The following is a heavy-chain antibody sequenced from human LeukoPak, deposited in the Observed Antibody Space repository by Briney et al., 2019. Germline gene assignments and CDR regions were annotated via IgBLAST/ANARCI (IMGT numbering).Heavy chain of an antibody. Sequence: ASVKVSCKVSGYTLTELSMHWVRQAPGKGLEWMGGFDPEDGETIYAQKFQGRVTMTEDTSTDTAYMELSSLRSEDTAVYYCARSLGTATGMDVWGKGTTVTVSS. J-gene: IGHJ6*04. V-gene: IGHV1-24*01. CDR3: ARSLGTATGMDV. CDR2: FDPEDGET. CDR1: GYTLTELS. D-gene: IGHD7-27*01.